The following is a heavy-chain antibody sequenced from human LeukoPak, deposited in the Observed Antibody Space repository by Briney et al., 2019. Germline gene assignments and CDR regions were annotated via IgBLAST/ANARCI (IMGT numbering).Heavy chain of an antibody. Sequence: GGSLRLSCAASGFTFSNAWMSWVRQAPGKGLEGVSYISSSGSTIYYADSVKGRFTISRDNARNSLYLQMNSLRAEDTAVYYCARDVGDSSGYYWWYFDYWGQGTLVTVSS. CDR3: ARDVGDSSGYYWWYFDY. D-gene: IGHD3-22*01. J-gene: IGHJ4*02. CDR1: GFTFSNAW. CDR2: ISSSGSTI. V-gene: IGHV3-11*04.